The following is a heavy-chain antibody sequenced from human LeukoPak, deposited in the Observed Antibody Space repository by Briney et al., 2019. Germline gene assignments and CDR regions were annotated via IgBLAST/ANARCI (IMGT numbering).Heavy chain of an antibody. CDR2: INHSGST. D-gene: IGHD6-19*01. Sequence: SETLSLTCAVYGGSFRGYYWSWIRQPPGKGLEWIGEINHSGSTNYNPSLKSRVTISVDTSKNQFSLKLSPVTAADTAVYYCARSPNHSSGWYTTNDYWGQGTLVTVSS. CDR1: GGSFRGYY. CDR3: ARSPNHSSGWYTTNDY. J-gene: IGHJ4*02. V-gene: IGHV4-34*01.